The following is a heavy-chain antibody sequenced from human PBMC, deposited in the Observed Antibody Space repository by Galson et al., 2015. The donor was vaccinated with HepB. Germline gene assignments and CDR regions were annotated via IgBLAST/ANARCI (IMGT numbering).Heavy chain of an antibody. CDR3: ARGVYSFDY. Sequence: SLRLSCAASGFTYIDYWMTWVRQAPGKGLEWVAYIKEDGSEIYYLDSVKGRFTISRDNTKNSLYLQMNTLRAEDTAVYYCARGVYSFDYWGRGTLVTVSS. CDR1: GFTYIDYW. CDR2: IKEDGSEI. J-gene: IGHJ4*02. V-gene: IGHV3-7*01. D-gene: IGHD3-10*01.